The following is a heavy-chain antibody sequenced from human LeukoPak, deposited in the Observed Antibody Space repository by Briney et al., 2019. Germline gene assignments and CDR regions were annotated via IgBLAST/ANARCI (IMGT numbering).Heavy chain of an antibody. J-gene: IGHJ4*02. Sequence: SETLSLTCTVSGGSISSGSYYWSWIRQPAGKGLEWIGRIYTSGSTNYNPSLKSRVTISVDTSKNQFSLKLSSVTAADTAVYYCARHSHYYGSGSYPGYWGQGTLVTVSS. D-gene: IGHD3-10*01. CDR1: GGSISSGSYY. CDR2: IYTSGST. V-gene: IGHV4-61*02. CDR3: ARHSHYYGSGSYPGY.